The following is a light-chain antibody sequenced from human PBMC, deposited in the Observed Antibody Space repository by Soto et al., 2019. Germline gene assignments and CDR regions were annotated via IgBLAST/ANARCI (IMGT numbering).Light chain of an antibody. J-gene: IGKJ5*01. CDR2: AAS. V-gene: IGKV1-39*01. CDR3: QQSYYTPRLT. CDR1: QSISNY. Sequence: DIQMTQSPSSLSASVGDRVTITCRASQSISNYLNWYQQRPGRAPKVLLFAASSLQSGVPSRFSGSGSGTDFTLTISSLQPEDFATDYCQQSYYTPRLTFGQGTRLEMK.